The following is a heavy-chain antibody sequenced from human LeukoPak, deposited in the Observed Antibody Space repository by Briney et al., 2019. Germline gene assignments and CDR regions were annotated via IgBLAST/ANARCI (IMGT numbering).Heavy chain of an antibody. CDR2: ISFDGDYI. CDR1: GFPFSSYA. Sequence: PGGSLRLSCAASGFPFSSYAMHWVRQAPGKGLEWVTFISFDGDYIYYADSVKGRFTISRYNSNNTLYLQMNSLRPEDTAVYYCARAGGYNPKYYFNYWGQGTLVTVSS. CDR3: ARAGGYNPKYYFNY. J-gene: IGHJ4*02. D-gene: IGHD5-24*01. V-gene: IGHV3-30*04.